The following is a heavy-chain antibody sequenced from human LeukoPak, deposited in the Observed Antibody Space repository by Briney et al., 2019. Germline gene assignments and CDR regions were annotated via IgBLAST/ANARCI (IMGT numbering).Heavy chain of an antibody. D-gene: IGHD6-13*01. Sequence: GGSLRLSCAASGFTFSSYAMHWVRQAPGKGLEWVAVISYDGSNKYYADSVKGRFTISRDNSKNTPYLQMNSLRAEDTAVYYCASSCIAAALDYWGQGTLVTVSS. V-gene: IGHV3-30-3*01. CDR2: ISYDGSNK. CDR1: GFTFSSYA. CDR3: ASSCIAAALDY. J-gene: IGHJ4*02.